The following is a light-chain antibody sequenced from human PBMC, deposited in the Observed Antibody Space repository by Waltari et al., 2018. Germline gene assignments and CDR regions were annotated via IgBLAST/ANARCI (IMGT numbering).Light chain of an antibody. CDR2: DVS. CDR1: SSDVGGYHY. J-gene: IGLJ3*02. CDR3: SSYTSSNTLV. Sequence: QSALTQPASVSGSPGQSITISCTGTSSDVGGYHYVSWSQQPPGKAPKLMIYDVSKRPSGLSNRFSGSKSGNTASLTISGLQAEDAADYYCSSYTSSNTLVFGGGTNLIVL. V-gene: IGLV2-14*01.